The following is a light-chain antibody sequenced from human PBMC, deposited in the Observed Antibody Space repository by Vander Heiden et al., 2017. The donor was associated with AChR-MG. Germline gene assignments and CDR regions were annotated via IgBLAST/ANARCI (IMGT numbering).Light chain of an antibody. CDR2: GAS. CDR3: QQEGSSPCT. Sequence: EIVLTQSPGTLSLSPGERATLSCRASQSVSSSYLAWYQQKPGQAPRLLIYGASSRATGIPDRFSGSGSGTDFTLTISRLEPEDFAVYYCQQEGSSPCTFGQRTKLEIK. CDR1: QSVSSSY. V-gene: IGKV3-20*01. J-gene: IGKJ2*02.